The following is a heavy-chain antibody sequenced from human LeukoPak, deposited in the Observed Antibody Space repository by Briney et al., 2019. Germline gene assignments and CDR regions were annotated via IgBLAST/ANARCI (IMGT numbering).Heavy chain of an antibody. CDR1: GVSISSSYSY. V-gene: IGHV4-39*01. Sequence: PSETLSLTCTVSGVSISSSYSYWGWLRQPPGVGLEWIGSIYYTGNTYYNASLKSQVSISIDTSKNQFSLKLTSVTAADTAVYYCARQTGSGLFILPGGQGTLVTVSS. CDR2: IYYTGNT. D-gene: IGHD3/OR15-3a*01. CDR3: ARQTGSGLFILP. J-gene: IGHJ4*02.